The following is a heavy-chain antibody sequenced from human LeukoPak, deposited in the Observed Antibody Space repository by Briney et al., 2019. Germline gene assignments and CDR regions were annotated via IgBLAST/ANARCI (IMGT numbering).Heavy chain of an antibody. CDR3: AKGVYGSGSYEFDY. V-gene: IGHV3-48*04. CDR2: ICSSSSTI. D-gene: IGHD3-10*01. J-gene: IGHJ4*02. Sequence: GGSLRLSCAASGFTFRRYSMRWVRQAPGKGLEWVSYICSSSSTIYYADSVKGRFTISRDNAKNSLYLQVNSLRAEDTAVYYCAKGVYGSGSYEFDYWGQGTLVTVSS. CDR1: GFTFRRYS.